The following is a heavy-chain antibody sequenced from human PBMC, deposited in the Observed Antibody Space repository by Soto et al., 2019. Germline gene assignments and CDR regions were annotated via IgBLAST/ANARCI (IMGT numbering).Heavy chain of an antibody. Sequence: GGSLRLSCAVSGFSVSDNYMSWVRQAPGKGLEWVSVIYRGDATHYADSVKGRFTISRDNSKNTVYLQMNSLRAEDTAVYYCARDRSDSSRADSFDIWGQGTMVTVSS. CDR1: GFSVSDNY. CDR3: ARDRSDSSRADSFDI. D-gene: IGHD6-25*01. J-gene: IGHJ3*02. V-gene: IGHV3-53*01. CDR2: IYRGDAT.